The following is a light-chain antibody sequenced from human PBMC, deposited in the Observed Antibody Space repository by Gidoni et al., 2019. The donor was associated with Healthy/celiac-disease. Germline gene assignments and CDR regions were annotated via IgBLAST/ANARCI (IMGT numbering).Light chain of an antibody. CDR1: QSVSSSY. J-gene: IGKJ1*01. Sequence: EIVLTQSPGTLSLSPGERATLSCRASQSVSSSYLAWYQQKPGQAPRLLIYGASGRATGIPDRFSGSGSGTDFTLTISRLEPEDFAVYYCQQYGSSPPWTFGQGTKVEIE. V-gene: IGKV3-20*01. CDR3: QQYGSSPPWT. CDR2: GAS.